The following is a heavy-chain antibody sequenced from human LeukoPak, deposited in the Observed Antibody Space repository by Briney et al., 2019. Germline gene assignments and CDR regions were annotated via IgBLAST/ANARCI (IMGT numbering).Heavy chain of an antibody. CDR2: IYPGDSDT. Sequence: GESLKISCKDTGYSFTSYWIGWVRQMPGKGLEWMGIIYPGDSDTRYSPSFQGQVTISADKSISTAYLQWSSLKASDTAMYYCARPLRHYYDGSGYWYFDVWGRGTLVTVSS. CDR1: GYSFTSYW. CDR3: ARPLRHYYDGSGYWYFDV. J-gene: IGHJ2*01. D-gene: IGHD3-22*01. V-gene: IGHV5-51*01.